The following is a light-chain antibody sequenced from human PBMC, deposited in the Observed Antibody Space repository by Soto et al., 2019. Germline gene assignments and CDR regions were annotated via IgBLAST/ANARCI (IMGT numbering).Light chain of an antibody. Sequence: DIVLTQSPATLSLSPGETATLACRASQSINTDLNWYQQTPGQAPKLLIYEASNRATGTPARFSGSGSGTDFTLTISSLEPEDFAVYYCQQRTARPFTFGPGTKVDIK. CDR3: QQRTARPFT. J-gene: IGKJ3*01. CDR1: QSINTD. CDR2: EAS. V-gene: IGKV3-11*01.